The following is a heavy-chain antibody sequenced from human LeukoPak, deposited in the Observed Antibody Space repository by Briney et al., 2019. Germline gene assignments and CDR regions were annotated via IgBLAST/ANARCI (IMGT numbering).Heavy chain of an antibody. Sequence: SVNVSCKASGGTFSSYAISWVRQAPGQGLEWMGGIIPIFGTTNYAQKFQGRVTITADKSTSTAYMELSSLRSEDTAVYYCARETGVPTSPSDYWGQGTLVTVSS. CDR2: IIPIFGTT. CDR3: ARETGVPTSPSDY. D-gene: IGHD7-27*01. CDR1: GGTFSSYA. J-gene: IGHJ4*02. V-gene: IGHV1-69*06.